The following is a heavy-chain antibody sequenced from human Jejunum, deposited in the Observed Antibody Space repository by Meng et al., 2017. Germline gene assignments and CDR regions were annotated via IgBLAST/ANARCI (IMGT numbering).Heavy chain of an antibody. CDR2: IYYSGST. Sequence: SETLSLTCTVSGGSVSSGSYYWNWIRQPPGKGLEWIGYIYYSGSTNYNPSLKSRVLISADASRNQFSLNLSSVTAADTAVYYCARYSVAGDYWGQGTPVTVSS. CDR3: ARYSVAGDY. CDR1: GGSVSSGSYY. D-gene: IGHD6-13*01. V-gene: IGHV4-61*01. J-gene: IGHJ4*02.